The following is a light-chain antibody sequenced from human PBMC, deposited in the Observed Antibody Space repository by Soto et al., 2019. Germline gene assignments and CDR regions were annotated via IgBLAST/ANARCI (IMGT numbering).Light chain of an antibody. CDR3: QQSYSTPHT. CDR2: AAS. Sequence: DIQMTQSPSSLSASVGDRVTITCRASQSISSYLNWYQQKPGKAPKLLIYAASSLQSGVPSRFSGRGSGTDFTLTISSLQTEDFATYYCQQSYSTPHTCGQGTKLEIK. CDR1: QSISSY. J-gene: IGKJ2*01. V-gene: IGKV1-39*01.